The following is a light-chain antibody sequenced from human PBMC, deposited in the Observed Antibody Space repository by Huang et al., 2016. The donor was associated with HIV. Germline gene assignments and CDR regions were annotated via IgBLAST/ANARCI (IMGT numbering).Light chain of an antibody. CDR1: DSLVYSAGNTY. CDR2: KGT. V-gene: IGKV2-30*01. CDR3: MQGSHWPPT. Sequence: VVMTQSPLSLPVTLGQPASISCRSSDSLVYSAGNTYVNWFQQRPGQNPRRLIYKGTIRDSGVADRFSGSGSGTSRVEAEDVGIYYCMQGSHWPPTFGPGTKVDFK. J-gene: IGKJ3*01.